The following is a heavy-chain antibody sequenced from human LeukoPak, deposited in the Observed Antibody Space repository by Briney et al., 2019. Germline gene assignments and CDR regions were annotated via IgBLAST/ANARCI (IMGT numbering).Heavy chain of an antibody. CDR1: GGTFSSYA. V-gene: IGHV1-69*05. Sequence: SVKVSCKASGGTFSSYAISWVRQAPGQGLEWMGGIIPIFGTANYAQKFQGRVTMTRNTSISTAYMELSSLRSEDTAVYYCARARPRIAAAWWYWGQGTLVTVSS. D-gene: IGHD6-13*01. CDR3: ARARPRIAAAWWY. J-gene: IGHJ4*02. CDR2: IIPIFGTA.